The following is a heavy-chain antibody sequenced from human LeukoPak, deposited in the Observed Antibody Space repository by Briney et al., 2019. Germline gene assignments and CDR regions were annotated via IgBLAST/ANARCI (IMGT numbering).Heavy chain of an antibody. CDR3: AKVSILTGYCTFDY. Sequence: GGSLRLSCAASGFTFDEYALYSVPQAPGKGLEWVSLISGDGGSTYYADSVKGRFTISRDNSKNSLYLQMNSLRTEDTALYYCAKVSILTGYCTFDYWGQGTLVTVSS. CDR2: ISGDGGST. V-gene: IGHV3-43*02. D-gene: IGHD3-9*01. J-gene: IGHJ4*02. CDR1: GFTFDEYA.